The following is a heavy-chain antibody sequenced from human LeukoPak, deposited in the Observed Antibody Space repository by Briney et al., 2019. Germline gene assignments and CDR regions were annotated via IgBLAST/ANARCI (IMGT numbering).Heavy chain of an antibody. CDR1: GGSISGYY. V-gene: IGHV4-34*01. D-gene: IGHD7-27*01. CDR2: INHSGST. Sequence: SSETLSLTCTVSGGSISGYYWSWIRQPPGKGLEWIGEINHSGSTNYNPSLKSRVTISVDTSKNQFSLKLSSVTAADTAVYYCARVKTTGVLYYYYYMDVWGKGTTVTVSS. CDR3: ARVKTTGVLYYYYYMDV. J-gene: IGHJ6*03.